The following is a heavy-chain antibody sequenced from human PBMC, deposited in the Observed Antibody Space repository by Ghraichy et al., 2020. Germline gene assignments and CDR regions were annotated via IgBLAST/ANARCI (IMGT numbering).Heavy chain of an antibody. D-gene: IGHD3-3*01. V-gene: IGHV4-61*01. CDR3: ARGRVGLRFLEWLLELDY. CDR2: IYYSGST. CDR1: GGSVSSGSYY. Sequence: SETLSLTCTVSGGSVSSGSYYWSWIRQPPGKGLEWIGYIYYSGSTNYNPSLKSRVTISVDTSKNQFSLKLSSVTAADTAVYYCARGRVGLRFLEWLLELDYWGQGTLVTFSS. J-gene: IGHJ4*02.